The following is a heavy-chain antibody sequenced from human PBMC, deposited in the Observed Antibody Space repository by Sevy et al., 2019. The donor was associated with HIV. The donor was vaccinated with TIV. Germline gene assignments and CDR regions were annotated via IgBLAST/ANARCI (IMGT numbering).Heavy chain of an antibody. V-gene: IGHV4-59*01. CDR2: IYFTGNT. J-gene: IGHJ4*02. CDR1: GCSISSYF. Sequence: SETLSLTCSVSGCSISSYFWTWVRQSPGKGLEWIGNIYFTGNTDYSPSLKSRVTLSLETSKSQFSLTLKSVTAADTAIYFCARDSTTRPRVLDYWGQGTLVTVS. D-gene: IGHD1-1*01. CDR3: ARDSTTRPRVLDY.